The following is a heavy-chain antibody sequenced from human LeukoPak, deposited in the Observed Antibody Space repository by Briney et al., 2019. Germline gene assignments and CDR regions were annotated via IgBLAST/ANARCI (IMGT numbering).Heavy chain of an antibody. V-gene: IGHV4-61*01. CDR3: ARTDYYGGGIFYYYGSDL. CDR1: GGSISSSSFY. CDR2: ISYTWST. D-gene: IGHD3-10*01. Sequence: SETLSLTCTVSGGSISSSSFYWSGIRLPPGKGLEWIGYISYTWSTNYHPSFKSRVTMSIDTSKNQFSLNLTSVTAADTAVYYCARTDYYGGGIFYYYGSDLWGQGTMVTVSS. J-gene: IGHJ3*01.